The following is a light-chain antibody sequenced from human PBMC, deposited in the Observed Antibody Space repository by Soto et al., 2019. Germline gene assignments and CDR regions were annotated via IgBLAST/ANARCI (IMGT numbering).Light chain of an antibody. CDR3: SSYKSSSTLYV. Sequence: QSALTQPASVSGSPGQSITISCTGTSSDVGGYNYVSWYQQHPGKAPKLMIYDVSNRPSGVSNRFSGSKSGNTASLTISGLQAEDEAEYYGSSYKSSSTLYVFGTGTKVTVL. V-gene: IGLV2-14*01. CDR2: DVS. J-gene: IGLJ1*01. CDR1: SSDVGGYNY.